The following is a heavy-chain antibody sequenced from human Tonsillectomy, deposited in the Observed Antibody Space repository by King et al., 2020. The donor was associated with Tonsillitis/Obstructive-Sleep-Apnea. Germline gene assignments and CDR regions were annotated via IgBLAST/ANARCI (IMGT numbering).Heavy chain of an antibody. V-gene: IGHV3-13*04. Sequence: VQLVESGGGLAQPGGSLRLSCAASGFTFSSYDMHWVRHVTGKGLEWVSAIGTAGDTYYPGSVKGRFTISRENAKNSLYLQMNNLRAGDTAVYYCAREGYDFWSGHRYYMDVWGKGTTVTVSS. J-gene: IGHJ6*03. CDR3: AREGYDFWSGHRYYMDV. CDR2: IGTAGDT. CDR1: GFTFSSYD. D-gene: IGHD3-3*01.